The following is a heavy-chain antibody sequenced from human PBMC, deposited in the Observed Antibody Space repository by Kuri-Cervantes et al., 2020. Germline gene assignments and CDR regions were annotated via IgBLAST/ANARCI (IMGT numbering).Heavy chain of an antibody. CDR3: GSGDLGPYGMDV. CDR2: ISNDGTNK. Sequence: GESLKISCEASGFTFSSYAMHWVRQAPGKGLEWVAVISNDGTNKYYADSVKGRFTISRDISKNTLYLQMSSLRAEDTAVYYCGSGDLGPYGMDVWGQGTAVTVSS. D-gene: IGHD3-10*01. J-gene: IGHJ6*02. CDR1: GFTFSSYA. V-gene: IGHV3-30-3*01.